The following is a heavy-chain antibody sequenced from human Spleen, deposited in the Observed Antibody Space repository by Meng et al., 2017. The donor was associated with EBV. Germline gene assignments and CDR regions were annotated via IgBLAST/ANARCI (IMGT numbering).Heavy chain of an antibody. J-gene: IGHJ5*02. Sequence: QVKVPGLGPGRVRPLGHRSLPAPVPGGSINNKNYNWGRIRQSPGKGLEWIGCISYSGSTLYNPSLKSPVSISIDTSKNQFSLRLSSVSAADTAVYYCARLPSQFLYRVENWFDPWGQGTLVTVSS. CDR3: ARLPSQFLYRVENWFDP. V-gene: IGHV4-39*01. CDR2: ISYSGST. D-gene: IGHD3-3*01. CDR1: GGSINNKNYN.